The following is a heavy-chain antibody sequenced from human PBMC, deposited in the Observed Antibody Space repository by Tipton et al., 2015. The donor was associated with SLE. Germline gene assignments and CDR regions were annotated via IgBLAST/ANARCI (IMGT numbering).Heavy chain of an antibody. J-gene: IGHJ3*02. CDR3: ARSKGIAVAGGAFDI. V-gene: IGHV4-59*08. CDR1: GGSISSHY. Sequence: TLSLTCTVSGGSISSHYWSWIRQPPGKGLEWIGYIYYSGSTNYNPSLKSRVTISVDTSKNQFSLKLSSVTAADTAVYYCARSKGIAVAGGAFDIWGQGTMVTVSS. D-gene: IGHD6-19*01. CDR2: IYYSGST.